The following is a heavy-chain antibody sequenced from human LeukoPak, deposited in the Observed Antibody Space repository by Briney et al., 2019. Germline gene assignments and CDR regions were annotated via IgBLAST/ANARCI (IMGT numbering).Heavy chain of an antibody. CDR2: MSHSGSTI. D-gene: IGHD2-15*01. V-gene: IGHV3-48*02. Sequence: QPGGSLRLSCAASGFIFSTYNVSWVRQAPGKGLEWISYMSHSGSTIYYADSVKGRFTISRDNAKNSLYLQMNSLRDEDTAVYYCARDRGSCSGGSCYRFFDSWGQGTLVTVSS. CDR1: GFIFSTYN. J-gene: IGHJ4*02. CDR3: ARDRGSCSGGSCYRFFDS.